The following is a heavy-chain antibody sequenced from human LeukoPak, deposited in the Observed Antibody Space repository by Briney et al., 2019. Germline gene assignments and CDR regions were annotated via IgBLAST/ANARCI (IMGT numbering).Heavy chain of an antibody. Sequence: GGSLRLSCAASGFTFSSYSMNWVRQAPGKGLEWVSSISSSSSYIYYADSVRGRFTISRDNAKNSLYQQMNSLRAEDTAVYYCASLRSTVVTDNDAFDIWGQGTMVTVSS. V-gene: IGHV3-21*01. CDR2: ISSSSSYI. J-gene: IGHJ3*02. CDR1: GFTFSSYS. CDR3: ASLRSTVVTDNDAFDI. D-gene: IGHD4-23*01.